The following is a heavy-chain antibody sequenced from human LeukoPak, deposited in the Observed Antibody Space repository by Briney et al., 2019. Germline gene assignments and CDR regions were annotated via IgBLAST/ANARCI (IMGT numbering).Heavy chain of an antibody. CDR1: GYTFTSYY. V-gene: IGHV1-46*01. CDR2: INPSGGST. Sequence: ASVKVSCKASGYTFTSYYMHWVRQAPGQGLEWMGIINPSGGSTSYAQKFQGRVTMTRDTSTSTVYMELSSLRSEDTAVYYCARDTTITMVRGDIGSSWFDPWGQGTLVTVSS. J-gene: IGHJ5*02. D-gene: IGHD3-10*01. CDR3: ARDTTITMVRGDIGSSWFDP.